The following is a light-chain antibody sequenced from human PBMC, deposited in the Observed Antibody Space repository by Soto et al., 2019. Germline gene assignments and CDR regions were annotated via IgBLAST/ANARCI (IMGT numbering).Light chain of an antibody. CDR2: TAS. CDR1: QGISSW. Sequence: DIQMTPSPSSVSASVGDRVTITCRASQGISSWLVWYQQKPGKDPNFLIHTASSLQSGVPSRFSSSGSGTDFTLTISSLQPEDFATYYCQQANSFPLPFGGGTKVDIK. J-gene: IGKJ4*01. V-gene: IGKV1-12*01. CDR3: QQANSFPLP.